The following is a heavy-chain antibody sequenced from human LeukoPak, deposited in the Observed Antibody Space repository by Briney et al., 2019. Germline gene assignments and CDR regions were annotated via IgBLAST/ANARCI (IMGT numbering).Heavy chain of an antibody. CDR3: ATYSGYDYTVFDS. CDR1: GGSLSSYY. V-gene: IGHV4-59*01. J-gene: IGHJ4*02. D-gene: IGHD5-12*01. CDR2: IHYSGST. Sequence: SETLSLTCTVSGGSLSSYYWTWIRQPPGKGLEWIGYIHYSGSTNYNASLKSRVTISVDTSKNPFSLKLSSVTAADTAVYYCATYSGYDYTVFDSWGQGTLVTVSS.